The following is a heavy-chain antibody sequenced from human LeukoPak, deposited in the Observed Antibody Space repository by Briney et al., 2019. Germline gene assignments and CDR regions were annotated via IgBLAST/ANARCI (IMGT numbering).Heavy chain of an antibody. Sequence: EASVKVSCKASGYTFTSYGISWVRQAPGQGLEWMGIINPSGGSTSYAQKFQGRVTMTRDTSTSTVYMELSSLRSEDTAVYYCARGATYDSSGYPFDYWGQGTLVTVSS. J-gene: IGHJ4*02. D-gene: IGHD3-22*01. CDR2: INPSGGST. CDR3: ARGATYDSSGYPFDY. V-gene: IGHV1-46*01. CDR1: GYTFTSYG.